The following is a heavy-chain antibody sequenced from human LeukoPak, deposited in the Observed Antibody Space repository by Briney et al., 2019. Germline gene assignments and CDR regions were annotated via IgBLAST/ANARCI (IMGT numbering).Heavy chain of an antibody. Sequence: GSSVKVSCKASGGTFSSYAISWVRQAPGQGLEWMGGIIPIFGTANYAQKFQGRVTITADESTSTAYMELSSLRSEDTAVYYCARAFRPYYYDSSGYYFNWFDPWGQGTLVTVSS. J-gene: IGHJ5*02. CDR3: ARAFRPYYYDSSGYYFNWFDP. CDR1: GGTFSSYA. V-gene: IGHV1-69*01. D-gene: IGHD3-22*01. CDR2: IIPIFGTA.